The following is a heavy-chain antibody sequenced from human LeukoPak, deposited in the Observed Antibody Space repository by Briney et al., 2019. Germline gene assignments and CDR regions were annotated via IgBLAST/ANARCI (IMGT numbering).Heavy chain of an antibody. CDR3: ATYGISSGYSSSWYPGRFDY. V-gene: IGHV1-24*01. D-gene: IGHD6-13*01. J-gene: IGHJ4*02. Sequence: ASVKVSCKISGYTLTELSMHWVRQAPGKGLEWIGGFDPEDGETIYAQKFQGRVTMTEDTSTDTAYMELSSLRSEDTAVYYCATYGISSGYSSSWYPGRFDYWGQGTLVTVSS. CDR1: GYTLTELS. CDR2: FDPEDGET.